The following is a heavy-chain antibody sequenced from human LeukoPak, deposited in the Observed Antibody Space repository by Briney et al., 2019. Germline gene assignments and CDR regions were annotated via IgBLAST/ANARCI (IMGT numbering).Heavy chain of an antibody. CDR3: ATGYCSSTSCYAAHY. CDR1: GFTFSSYW. V-gene: IGHV3-74*01. CDR2: INSDGSST. Sequence: GGSLRLSCAASGFTFSSYWMHWVRQAPGKGLVWVSRINSDGSSTSYADSVKGRFTISRDNAKNTPYLQMNSLRAEDTAVYYCATGYCSSTSCYAAHYWGQGTLVTVSS. D-gene: IGHD2-2*03. J-gene: IGHJ4*02.